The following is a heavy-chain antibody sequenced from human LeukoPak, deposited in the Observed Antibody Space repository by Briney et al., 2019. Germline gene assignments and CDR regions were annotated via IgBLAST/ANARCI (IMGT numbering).Heavy chain of an antibody. CDR2: ISWNSGSI. V-gene: IGHV3-9*01. Sequence: GGSLRLSCAASGFTFDDYAMHWVRQAPGKGLEWVSGISWNSGSIGYADSVKGRFTISRDNAKNSLYLQMNSLRGEDTAVYYCARARHLDYWGQGTLVTVSS. CDR3: ARARHLDY. J-gene: IGHJ4*02. CDR1: GFTFDDYA.